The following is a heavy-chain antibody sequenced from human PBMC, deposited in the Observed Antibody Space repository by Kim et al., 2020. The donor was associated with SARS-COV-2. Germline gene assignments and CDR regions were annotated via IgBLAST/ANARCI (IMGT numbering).Heavy chain of an antibody. V-gene: IGHV1-46*02. CDR2: INPNGGAT. Sequence: ASVKVSRKASGYSFNIDYVHWVRQAPGQGLEWMGKINPNGGATRSAQQFQGRVAMTMDTSTRTMYMYLSRLTSEDTAVYYCARDPAEVGNNWFDPWGQGTLVTVSS. CDR3: ARDPAEVGNNWFDP. J-gene: IGHJ5*02. CDR1: GYSFNIDY.